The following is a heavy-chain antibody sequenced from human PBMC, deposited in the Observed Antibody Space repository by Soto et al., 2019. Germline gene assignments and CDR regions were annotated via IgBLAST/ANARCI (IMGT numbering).Heavy chain of an antibody. CDR3: ARDRAAAIGYYYYYGMDV. V-gene: IGHV4-61*01. J-gene: IGHJ6*02. Sequence: PPETLSLTCTVSGASVNSGNYYWSWIRQPPGKGLEWIGYIYYSGSTNYNPSLKSRVTISLDTSKNQFSLNLSSVTAADTAVYFCARDRAAAIGYYYYYGMDVWGQGTTVTVSS. CDR1: GASVNSGNYY. CDR2: IYYSGST. D-gene: IGHD2-2*01.